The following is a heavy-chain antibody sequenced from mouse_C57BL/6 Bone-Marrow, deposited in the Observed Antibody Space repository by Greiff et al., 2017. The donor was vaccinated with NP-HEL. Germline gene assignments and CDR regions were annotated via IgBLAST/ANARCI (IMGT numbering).Heavy chain of an antibody. Sequence: QVQLQQSGAELARPGASVKLSCKASGYTFTSYGISWVKQRTGQGLEWIGEIYPRSGNTYYNEKFKGKATLTADKSSSTAYMELRSLTSEDSAVYFCARGERYYGNYAWFAYWGQGTLVTVSA. CDR2: IYPRSGNT. CDR1: GYTFTSYG. CDR3: ARGERYYGNYAWFAY. J-gene: IGHJ3*01. D-gene: IGHD2-1*01. V-gene: IGHV1-81*01.